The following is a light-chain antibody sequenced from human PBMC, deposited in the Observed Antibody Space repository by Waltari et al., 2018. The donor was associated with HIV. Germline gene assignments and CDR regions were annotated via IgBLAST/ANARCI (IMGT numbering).Light chain of an antibody. V-gene: IGLV2-14*01. CDR1: SSDVGGYNY. J-gene: IGLJ1*01. CDR3: SSYTSSSTRV. CDR2: DVS. Sequence: QSALTQPASVSGSPGQSITISCTGTSSDVGGYNYVSWYQQHPGKAPKLMIYDVSNPPAGVSNRFSGSKSGNTASRTISGLQAEDEADYYCSSYTSSSTRVFGTGTKVTVL.